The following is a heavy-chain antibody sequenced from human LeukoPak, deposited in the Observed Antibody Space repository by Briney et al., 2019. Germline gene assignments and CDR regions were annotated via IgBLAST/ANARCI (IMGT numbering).Heavy chain of an antibody. D-gene: IGHD3-10*01. CDR1: GGTFSNYV. CDR3: ASAYYLSGYMDV. CDR2: IIPIFGTA. V-gene: IGHV1-69*01. J-gene: IGHJ6*03. Sequence: GASVKVSCKASGGTFSNYVITWVRQAPGQGLEWMGGIIPIFGTAKYAQKFQGRVTITADESTSTAYMELSSLRSEDTAVYYCASAYYLSGYMDVWGKGTTVTISS.